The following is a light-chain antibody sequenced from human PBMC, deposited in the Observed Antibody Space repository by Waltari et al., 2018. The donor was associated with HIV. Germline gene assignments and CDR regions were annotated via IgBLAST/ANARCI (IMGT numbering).Light chain of an antibody. Sequence: QLVLTQSPSASASLGASVKLTCTLSSWPSSYAIAWPQQQPEKGPRYLMKLNSDGSHSKGDGIPDRFSGSSSGAERYLTISSLQSEDEADYYCQTWGTGMVFGGGTKLTVL. V-gene: IGLV4-69*01. J-gene: IGLJ3*02. CDR3: QTWGTGMV. CDR2: LNSDGSH. CDR1: SWPSSYA.